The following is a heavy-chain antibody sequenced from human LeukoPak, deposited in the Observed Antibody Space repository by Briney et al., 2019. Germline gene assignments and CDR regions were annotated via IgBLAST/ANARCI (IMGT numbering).Heavy chain of an antibody. CDR2: ISSSSSYI. D-gene: IGHD3-22*01. J-gene: IGHJ4*02. Sequence: GGSLRLSCEASGFTFSSYSMNWVRQAPGKGLEWVSSISSSSSYIYYADSVKGRFTISRDNAKNSLYLQMNSLRAEDTAVYYCARDLYYYDSSGGIDYWGQGTLVTVSS. V-gene: IGHV3-21*01. CDR3: ARDLYYYDSSGGIDY. CDR1: GFTFSSYS.